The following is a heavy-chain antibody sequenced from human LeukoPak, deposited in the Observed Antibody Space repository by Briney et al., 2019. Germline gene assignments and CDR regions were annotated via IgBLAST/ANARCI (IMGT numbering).Heavy chain of an antibody. CDR1: GGSISSGSYY. Sequence: SSETLSLTCTVSGGSISSGSYYWSWIRQPAGKGLEWIGRIYNSGSTNYNPSLKSRVTISVDTSKNQFSLKLSSVTAADTAVYYCARGESSEMATMTHWGQGTLVTVSS. V-gene: IGHV4-61*02. J-gene: IGHJ4*02. D-gene: IGHD5-24*01. CDR3: ARGESSEMATMTH. CDR2: IYNSGST.